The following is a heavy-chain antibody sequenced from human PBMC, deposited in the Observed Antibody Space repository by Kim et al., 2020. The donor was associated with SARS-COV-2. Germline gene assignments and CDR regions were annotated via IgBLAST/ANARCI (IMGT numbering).Heavy chain of an antibody. CDR3: ARDLPSSAAGPATDAFDI. V-gene: IGHV4-31*02. D-gene: IGHD6-13*01. Sequence: RSRVTISVDTSKNQFSLKLSSVTAADTAVYYCARDLPSSAAGPATDAFDIWGQGTMVTVSS. J-gene: IGHJ3*02.